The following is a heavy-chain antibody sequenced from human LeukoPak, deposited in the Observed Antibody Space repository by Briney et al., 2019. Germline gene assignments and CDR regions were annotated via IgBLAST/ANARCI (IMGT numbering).Heavy chain of an antibody. D-gene: IGHD2-2*01. J-gene: IGHJ5*02. Sequence: PSETLSLTCAVSGGSISSGGYSWSWIRQPPGKGLEWIGYIYHSGSTYYNPSLKSRVTISVDRSKNQFSLKLSSVTAADTAVYYCARGYLVVPAALNWFDPWGQGTLVTVSS. CDR3: ARGYLVVPAALNWFDP. CDR1: GGSISSGGYS. CDR2: IYHSGST. V-gene: IGHV4-30-2*01.